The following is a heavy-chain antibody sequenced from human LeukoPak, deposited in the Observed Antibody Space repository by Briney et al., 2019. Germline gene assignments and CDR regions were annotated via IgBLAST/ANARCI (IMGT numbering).Heavy chain of an antibody. J-gene: IGHJ4*02. CDR2: IYYSGST. CDR3: ARTSRIAAAN. D-gene: IGHD6-13*01. V-gene: IGHV4-59*05. Sequence: SETLSLTCTVSGGSISSYYWSWIRQPPGKGLEWIGSIYYSGSTYYNPSLKSRVTISVDTSKNQFSLKLSSVTAADTAVYYCARTSRIAAANWGQGTLVTVSS. CDR1: GGSISSYY.